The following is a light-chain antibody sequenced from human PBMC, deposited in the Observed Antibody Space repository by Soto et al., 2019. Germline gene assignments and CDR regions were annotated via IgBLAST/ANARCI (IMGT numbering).Light chain of an antibody. CDR1: QSVPSR. Sequence: EVLMRQSPATLSVSPGEGATLSCRASQSVPSRIAWYQQKPGQAPSLLIYGASTRATGVPDRFSGTGSGTEFTLTISSLKYEDYAVYYCQQYKSWHPITFGQGTRLEIK. CDR3: QQYKSWHPIT. J-gene: IGKJ5*01. CDR2: GAS. V-gene: IGKV3-15*01.